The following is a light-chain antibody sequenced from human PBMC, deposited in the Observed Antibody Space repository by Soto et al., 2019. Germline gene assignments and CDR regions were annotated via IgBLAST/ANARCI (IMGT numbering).Light chain of an antibody. CDR2: DAS. CDR3: QQYAAYSGT. CDR1: PSISKW. J-gene: IGKJ2*01. Sequence: DIQMTQSPSPLSASVGDRVTITCRASPSISKWLAWYQQKPGKAPKLRIYDASTLQTGVPSRFSGSGSWTDFTLTISSLQPDYFATYYCQQYAAYSGTFGQGTKLESK. V-gene: IGKV1-5*01.